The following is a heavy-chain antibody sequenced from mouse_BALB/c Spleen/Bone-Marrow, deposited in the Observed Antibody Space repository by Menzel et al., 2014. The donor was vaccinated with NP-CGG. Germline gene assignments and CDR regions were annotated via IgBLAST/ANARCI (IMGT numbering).Heavy chain of an antibody. CDR2: IRNKSNGYTT. J-gene: IGHJ4*01. CDR3: ARDYYGNIYAMDY. V-gene: IGHV7-3*02. Sequence: EAQGVESGGGLVQPGGSLRLSCATSGFTFTDYYMSWVRQPPGKALEWLGSIRNKSNGYTTEYSASVKGRFTISRDNSQSILYLQMNTLRAEDSATYYCARDYYGNIYAMDYWGQGTSVTVSS. CDR1: GFTFTDYY. D-gene: IGHD1-1*01.